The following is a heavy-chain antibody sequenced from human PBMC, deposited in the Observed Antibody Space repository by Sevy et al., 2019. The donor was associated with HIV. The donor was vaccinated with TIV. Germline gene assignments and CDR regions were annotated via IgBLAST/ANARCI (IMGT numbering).Heavy chain of an antibody. CDR1: GFTFSSYI. V-gene: IGHV3-48*01. CDR3: ARDPEQLVGNYFDY. CDR2: ISGSSNTK. Sequence: GGSLRLSCAASGFTFSSYIMNWVRQAPGKGLEWVSCISGSSNTKYYADSVKGRFTISRDNAKNSLYLQMNSLRAEDTAVYYCARDPEQLVGNYFDYWGQGTPVTVSS. J-gene: IGHJ4*02. D-gene: IGHD6-13*01.